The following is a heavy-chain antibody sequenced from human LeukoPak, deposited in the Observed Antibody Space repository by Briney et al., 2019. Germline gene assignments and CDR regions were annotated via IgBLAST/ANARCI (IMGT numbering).Heavy chain of an antibody. D-gene: IGHD6-19*01. J-gene: IGHJ4*02. V-gene: IGHV1-69*04. CDR2: IIPILGIA. Sequence: ASVKVSCKASGGTFSSYAISWVRQAPGQGLEWMGRIIPILGIANYAQKLQGRVTMTTDTSTSTAYMELRSLRSDDTAVYYCARDSSIAVAHTADYWGQGTLVTVSS. CDR1: GGTFSSYA. CDR3: ARDSSIAVAHTADY.